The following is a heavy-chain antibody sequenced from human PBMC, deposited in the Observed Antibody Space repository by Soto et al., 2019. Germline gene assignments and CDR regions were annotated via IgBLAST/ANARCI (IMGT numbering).Heavy chain of an antibody. CDR1: GFTFNTYD. CDR2: ITASSAYI. J-gene: IGHJ6*02. V-gene: IGHV3-21*04. D-gene: IGHD6-13*01. CDR3: ARESSSWYALDV. Sequence: GSLRLSCAASGFTFNTYDMNWVRQAPGKGLEWVSSITASSAYIYYADSVRGRITISRDNSKNSLFLQMHSLRAEDTAVYYCARESSSWYALDVWGQGTTVTVSS.